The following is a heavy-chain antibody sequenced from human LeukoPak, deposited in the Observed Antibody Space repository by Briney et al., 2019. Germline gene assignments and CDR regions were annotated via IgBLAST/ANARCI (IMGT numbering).Heavy chain of an antibody. CDR3: AKDGLMAYSSSWDEYYFDY. Sequence: PGGSLRLSCAASGFTVSSNYMSWVRQAPGKGLEWVSVIYSGGSTYSADSVKGRFTISRDNSRNTLFLEMSSLRAEDTAVYYCAKDGLMAYSSSWDEYYFDYWGQGTLVTVSS. V-gene: IGHV3-53*01. CDR1: GFTVSSNY. CDR2: IYSGGST. J-gene: IGHJ4*02. D-gene: IGHD6-13*01.